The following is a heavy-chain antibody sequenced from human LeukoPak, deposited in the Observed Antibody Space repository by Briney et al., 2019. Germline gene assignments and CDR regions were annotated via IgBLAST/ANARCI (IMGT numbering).Heavy chain of an antibody. CDR1: GFTFSSYA. Sequence: PGGSLRLSCAASGFTFSSYAMHWVRQAPGKGLEWVAVISYDGSNKYYADSVEGRFTISRDNSKNTLYLQMNGLRAEDTALYSCARESKFPDSGSYFNYFDYWGQGTLVTVSS. V-gene: IGHV3-30-3*01. J-gene: IGHJ4*02. CDR2: ISYDGSNK. D-gene: IGHD1-26*01. CDR3: ARESKFPDSGSYFNYFDY.